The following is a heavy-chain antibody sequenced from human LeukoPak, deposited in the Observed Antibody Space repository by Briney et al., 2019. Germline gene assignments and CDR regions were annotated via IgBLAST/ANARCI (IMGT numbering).Heavy chain of an antibody. V-gene: IGHV3-23*01. CDR3: AKVARNRIVGATIDY. J-gene: IGHJ4*02. CDR2: ISGSGGST. CDR1: GFTFSSYA. Sequence: PGGSLRLSCAASGFTFSSYAMSWVRQAPGKGLEWVSVISGSGGSTYYADSVKGRFTISRDNSKNTLYLQMNSLRAEDTAVYYCAKVARNRIVGATIDYWGQGTLVTVSS. D-gene: IGHD1-26*01.